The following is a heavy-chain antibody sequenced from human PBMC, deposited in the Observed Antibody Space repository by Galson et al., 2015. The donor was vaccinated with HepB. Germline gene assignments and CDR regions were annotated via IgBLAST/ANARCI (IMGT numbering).Heavy chain of an antibody. V-gene: IGHV1-69*13. Sequence: SVKVSCKASGGTFSSYAISWVRQAPGQGLEWMGGIIPIFGTANYAQKFQGRVTITADESTSTAYMELSSLRPEDTAVYYCAGGLAVARYYYYYMDVWGKGTTVTVSS. D-gene: IGHD6-19*01. CDR3: AGGLAVARYYYYYMDV. J-gene: IGHJ6*03. CDR2: IIPIFGTA. CDR1: GGTFSSYA.